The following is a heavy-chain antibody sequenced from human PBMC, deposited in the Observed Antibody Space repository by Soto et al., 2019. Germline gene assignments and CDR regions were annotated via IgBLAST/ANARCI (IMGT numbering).Heavy chain of an antibody. CDR3: ARSPPNYIVVVPAVPDYFDY. J-gene: IGHJ4*02. V-gene: IGHV1-18*01. CDR1: GYTFTSYG. Sequence: ASVKVSCKASGYTFTSYGISWVRQAPGQGLEWMGWISAYNGNTNYAQKLQGRVTMTTDTSTSTAYMELRSLRSDDTAVYYCARSPPNYIVVVPAVPDYFDYWGQGTLVTVSS. CDR2: ISAYNGNT. D-gene: IGHD2-2*01.